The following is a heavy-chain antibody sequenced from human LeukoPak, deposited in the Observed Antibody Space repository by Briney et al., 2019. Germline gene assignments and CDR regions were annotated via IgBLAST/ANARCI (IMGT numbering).Heavy chain of an antibody. J-gene: IGHJ3*02. V-gene: IGHV1-69*01. CDR2: IIPIFGTA. Sequence: GSSVKVSCKASGGTFSSYAISWVRQAPGQGLEWMGGIIPIFGTANYAQKFQGRVTITADESTSTAYMELRSLRSDDTAVYYCARVLRYFDWLSGDAFDIWGQGTMVTVSS. CDR1: GGTFSSYA. D-gene: IGHD3-9*01. CDR3: ARVLRYFDWLSGDAFDI.